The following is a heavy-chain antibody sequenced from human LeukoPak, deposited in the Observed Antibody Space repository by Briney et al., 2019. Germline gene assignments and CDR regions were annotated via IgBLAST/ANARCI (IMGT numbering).Heavy chain of an antibody. D-gene: IGHD5-18*01. J-gene: IGHJ6*02. CDR1: GGSISSYY. Sequence: PSETLSLTCTVSGGSISSYYWSWIRQPPGKGLEWIGYIYYSGSTNYNPSLKSRVTISVDTSKNQFSLKLSSVTAADTAVYYCARDLRVRGYSYGQPLEYYYGMGVWGQGTTVTVSS. CDR3: ARDLRVRGYSYGQPLEYYYGMGV. CDR2: IYYSGST. V-gene: IGHV4-59*01.